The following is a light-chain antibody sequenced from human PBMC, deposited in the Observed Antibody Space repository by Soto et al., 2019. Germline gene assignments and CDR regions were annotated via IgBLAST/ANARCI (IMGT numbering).Light chain of an antibody. CDR2: ANI. V-gene: IGLV1-40*01. CDR1: SANRGAGYG. CDR3: QSYDSTLSARYV. Sequence: QSVLTQPPAVSGAPGQRVTISCTGSSANRGAGYGVHWYQQRPGAAPKLITSANINRPSGVPDRFTGSKSGTSASLAITALQADDEGDYYCQSYDSTLSARYVFGTGTKVTVL. J-gene: IGLJ1*01.